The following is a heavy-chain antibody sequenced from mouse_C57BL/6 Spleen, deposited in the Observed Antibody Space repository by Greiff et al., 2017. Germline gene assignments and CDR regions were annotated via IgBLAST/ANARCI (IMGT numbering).Heavy chain of an antibody. D-gene: IGHD2-10*02. CDR3: ARGYDNYLFYYFDY. V-gene: IGHV3-6*01. CDR1: GYSITSGYY. J-gene: IGHJ2*01. CDR2: ISYDGSN. Sequence: EVKLMESGPGLVKPSQSLSLTCSVTGYSITSGYYWNWIRQFPGNKLEWMGYISYDGSNNYNPSLKNRLSITRDTSKNQFFLKLNSVTTEDTATYYCARGYDNYLFYYFDYWGQGTTLTVSS.